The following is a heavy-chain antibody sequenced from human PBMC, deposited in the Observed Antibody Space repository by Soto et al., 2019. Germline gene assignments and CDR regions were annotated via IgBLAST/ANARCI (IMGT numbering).Heavy chain of an antibody. V-gene: IGHV3-7*01. Sequence: LRLSCAASGFTFTTWWMDWARQTPGKGLEWVANINQDGSQKNYVDSVKGRFTISRDNAKNSVYLQMTSLTAEDSALYYCSRSLNAWGQGTLVTV. CDR3: SRSLNA. CDR1: GFTFTTWW. J-gene: IGHJ5*02. CDR2: INQDGSQK.